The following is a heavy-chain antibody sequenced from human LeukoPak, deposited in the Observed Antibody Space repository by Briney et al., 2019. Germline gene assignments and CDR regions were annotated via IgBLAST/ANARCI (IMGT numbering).Heavy chain of an antibody. D-gene: IGHD4-17*01. CDR2: IYYSGST. J-gene: IGHJ6*04. V-gene: IGHV4-59*01. CDR1: GVSISSYY. Sequence: SETLSLTCTVSGVSISSYYWSWIRQPPGKGLEWIGYIYYSGSTNYNPSLKSRVTISVDTSKNQFSLKLSSVTAADTAVYYCASTPTVTTRHYSYGMDVWGKGTTVTVSS. CDR3: ASTPTVTTRHYSYGMDV.